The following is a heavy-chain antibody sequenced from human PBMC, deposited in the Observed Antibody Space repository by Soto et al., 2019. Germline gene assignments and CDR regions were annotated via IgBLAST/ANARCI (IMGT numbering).Heavy chain of an antibody. CDR1: GDSVSSNSAA. J-gene: IGHJ6*02. CDR2: TYYRSKWYN. Sequence: SQTLSLTCAISGDSVSSNSAAWNWIRQSPSRGLEWLGRTYYRSKWYNDYAVSVKSRITINPDTSKNQFSLQLNSVTPEDTAVYYCARDDMARGVIYPYGMDVWGQGTTVTVSS. D-gene: IGHD3-10*01. CDR3: ARDDMARGVIYPYGMDV. V-gene: IGHV6-1*01.